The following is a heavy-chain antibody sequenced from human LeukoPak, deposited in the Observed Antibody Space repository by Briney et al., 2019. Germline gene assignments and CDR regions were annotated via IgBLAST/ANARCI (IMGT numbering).Heavy chain of an antibody. CDR2: ISAYNGNT. Sequence: ASVKVSCEASGYTFTSYGISWVRQAPGQGLEWMGWISAYNGNTNYAQKLQGRVTMTTDTSTSTAYMELRSLRSDDTAVYYCAAHYYDILTGYFNWFDPWGQGTLVTVSS. V-gene: IGHV1-18*04. CDR3: AAHYYDILTGYFNWFDP. J-gene: IGHJ5*02. D-gene: IGHD3-9*01. CDR1: GYTFTSYG.